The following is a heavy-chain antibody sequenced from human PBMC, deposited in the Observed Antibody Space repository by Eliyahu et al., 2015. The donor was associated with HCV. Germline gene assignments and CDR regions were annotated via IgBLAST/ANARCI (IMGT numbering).Heavy chain of an antibody. CDR2: ISGSDGST. Sequence: VQLLESGGALVQPGGSLXXXCAASGFSFSNYAMSWVRQAPGXGLEWVSAISGSDGSTYYADPVKGRFTISRDNSKNTLYLQMNSLRAEDTAVYYCAKDLATEHYWGQGTLVTVSS. CDR3: AKDLATEHY. J-gene: IGHJ4*02. D-gene: IGHD5-12*01. V-gene: IGHV3-23*01. CDR1: GFSFSNYA.